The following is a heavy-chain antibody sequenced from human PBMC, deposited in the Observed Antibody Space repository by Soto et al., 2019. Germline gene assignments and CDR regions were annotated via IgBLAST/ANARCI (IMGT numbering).Heavy chain of an antibody. CDR2: ISWNSGSI. CDR1: GFTFDDYA. Sequence: EVQLVESGGGLVQPGRSLRLSCAASGFTFDDYAMHWVRQAPGKGLEWVSGISWNSGSIGYADSVKGRFTISRDNAKNSLYLQMYRLRAEDKALYYCAKGGQLLTEGGGYWGQGTLVTVSS. CDR3: AKGGQLLTEGGGY. V-gene: IGHV3-9*01. J-gene: IGHJ4*02. D-gene: IGHD2-2*01.